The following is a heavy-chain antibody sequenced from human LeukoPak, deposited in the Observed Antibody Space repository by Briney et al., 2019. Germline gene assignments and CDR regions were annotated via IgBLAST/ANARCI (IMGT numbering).Heavy chain of an antibody. D-gene: IGHD6-13*01. Sequence: GGSLRLSCAASGFTFSSYDMHWVRQATGKGLEWVSAIGTAGDTYYPGSVKGRFTISRENAKNSLYLQMNSLRAGDTAVYYCARAAYSSTWYSRYFDLWGRGTLVTVSS. CDR1: GFTFSSYD. CDR3: ARAAYSSTWYSRYFDL. V-gene: IGHV3-13*01. J-gene: IGHJ2*01. CDR2: IGTAGDT.